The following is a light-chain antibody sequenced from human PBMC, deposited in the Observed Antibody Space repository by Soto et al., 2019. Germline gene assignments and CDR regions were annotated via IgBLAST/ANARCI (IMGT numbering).Light chain of an antibody. CDR2: NDG. V-gene: IGLV3-21*02. CDR1: SIGGRS. J-gene: IGLJ1*01. CDR3: QLWDSNTDHYV. Sequence: SYELTQPPSVSVAPGQTARITCGGSSIGGRSVHWYQQKPGQAPVLVVYNDGDRPSGIPERFSGCNSGNTATLTISRVEAGDEADYYCQLWDSNTDHYVFGIGTKVTVL.